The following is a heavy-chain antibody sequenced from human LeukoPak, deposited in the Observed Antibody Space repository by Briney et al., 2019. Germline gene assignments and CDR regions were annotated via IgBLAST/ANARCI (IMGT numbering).Heavy chain of an antibody. D-gene: IGHD5-24*01. J-gene: IGHJ1*01. CDR3: AKDQDGDGYNVLQH. CDR1: GFTFITCA. V-gene: IGHV3-30*18. Sequence: GGSLRLSCAASGFTFITCAMSWVRQAPGKGLEWVAVISYDGSNKYYADSVKGRFTISRDNSKNTLYLQMNSLRAEDTAVYYCAKDQDGDGYNVLQHWGQGTLVTVSS. CDR2: ISYDGSNK.